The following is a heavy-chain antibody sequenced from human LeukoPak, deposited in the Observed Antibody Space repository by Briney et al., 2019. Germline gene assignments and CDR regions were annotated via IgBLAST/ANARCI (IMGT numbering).Heavy chain of an antibody. CDR3: ARDWTKSITGTFYYYYYGMDV. CDR1: GYTYTGYY. CDR2: MNPNSGNT. D-gene: IGHD1-7*01. Sequence: ASVKVSCKASGYTYTGYYMHWVRQAPGQGLEWMGWMNPNSGNTGYAQKFQGRVTMTRNTSISTAYMELSSLRSEDTAVYYCARDWTKSITGTFYYYYYGMDVWGQGTTVTVSS. V-gene: IGHV1-8*02. J-gene: IGHJ6*02.